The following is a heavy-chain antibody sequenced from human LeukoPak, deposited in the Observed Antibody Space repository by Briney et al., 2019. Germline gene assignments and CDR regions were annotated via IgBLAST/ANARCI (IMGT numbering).Heavy chain of an antibody. CDR1: GGSISSSSYY. Sequence: PSETLSLTCTVSGGSISSSSYYWGWIRQPPGKGLEWIGSIYYSGSTYYNPSLKSRVTISVDTSKNQFSLKLSSVTAADTAVYYCARGGSSWDYCFDYWGQGTLVTVS. D-gene: IGHD6-13*01. V-gene: IGHV4-39*01. CDR2: IYYSGST. J-gene: IGHJ4*02. CDR3: ARGGSSWDYCFDY.